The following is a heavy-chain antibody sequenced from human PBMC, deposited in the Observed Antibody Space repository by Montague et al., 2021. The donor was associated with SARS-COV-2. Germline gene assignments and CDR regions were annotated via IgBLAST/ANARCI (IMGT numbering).Heavy chain of an antibody. D-gene: IGHD6-13*01. Sequence: SETLSLTCTVYGGSLSGYYWSWIRQPPGKGLEWIGEINHSGSTNYNPSLKSRVTISVGTSKNHFTLKLSSVTAADTAVYYCARRGRQQLVRLSGMDVWGQGTTVTVSS. V-gene: IGHV4-34*01. J-gene: IGHJ6*02. CDR1: GGSLSGYY. CDR2: INHSGST. CDR3: ARRGRQQLVRLSGMDV.